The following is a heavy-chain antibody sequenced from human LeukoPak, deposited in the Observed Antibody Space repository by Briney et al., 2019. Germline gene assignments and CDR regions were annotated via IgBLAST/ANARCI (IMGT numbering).Heavy chain of an antibody. D-gene: IGHD6-13*01. CDR3: ARSSPPTYYHFYYYVDV. CDR2: INPSSGGA. J-gene: IGHJ6*03. V-gene: IGHV1-2*02. Sequence: GASVKVSCKASGYTFTGYYIHWVRQAPGQGLEGMGWINPSSGGAKYAQNFQGRVIMTTDTSVSTAYMELSSLRSDDTAVYYCARSSPPTYYHFYYYVDVWGKGSTVTVSS. CDR1: GYTFTGYY.